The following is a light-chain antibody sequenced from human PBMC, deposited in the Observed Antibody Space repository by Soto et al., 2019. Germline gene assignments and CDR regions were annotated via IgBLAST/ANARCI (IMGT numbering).Light chain of an antibody. CDR2: DVT. J-gene: IGLJ1*01. CDR3: SSYTSSSTLV. CDR1: SSDVGGYNF. V-gene: IGLV2-14*01. Sequence: QSALTQPASVSGTPGQSITIACTGTSSDVGGYNFVSWYQQHPGKAPKLMIYDVTIRPSGVSSRFSGSKSGNTASLTISGLQAADEADYYCSSYTSSSTLVFGTGTKLTVL.